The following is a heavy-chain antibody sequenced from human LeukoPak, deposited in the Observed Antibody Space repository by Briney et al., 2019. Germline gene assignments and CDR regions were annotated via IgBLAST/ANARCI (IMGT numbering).Heavy chain of an antibody. CDR1: GYTFTSYG. CDR3: ARVGHDSSGYYPGDY. CDR2: ISAYNGNT. V-gene: IGHV1-18*01. Sequence: GASVKVSCKASGYTFTSYGISGVRQAPGQGLEWMGWISAYNGNTNYAQKLQGRVTMTTDTSTSTAYMELRSLRSDDTAVYYCARVGHDSSGYYPGDYWGQGTLVTVSS. D-gene: IGHD3-22*01. J-gene: IGHJ4*02.